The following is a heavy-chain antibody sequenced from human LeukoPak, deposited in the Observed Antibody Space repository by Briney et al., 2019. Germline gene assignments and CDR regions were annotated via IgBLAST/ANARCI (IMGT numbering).Heavy chain of an antibody. J-gene: IGHJ4*02. CDR2: IYPGDSDT. CDR1: GYSFTSYW. V-gene: IGHV5-51*01. Sequence: GESLKISCKGSGYSFTSYWIGWVRQMPGKGLEWRGIIYPGDSDTRYSPSFQGQVTISADKSISTAYLQWSSLKPSDTATYYCARRGMGSGWYFDYWGQGTLVTVSS. D-gene: IGHD6-19*01. CDR3: ARRGMGSGWYFDY.